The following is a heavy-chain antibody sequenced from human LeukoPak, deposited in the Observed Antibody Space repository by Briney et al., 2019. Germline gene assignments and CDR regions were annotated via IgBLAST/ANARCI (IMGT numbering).Heavy chain of an antibody. J-gene: IGHJ4*02. CDR1: GFXFPSNA. Sequence: GGSLRLSCEASGFXFPSNAISWVRQAPGKGLEWVSGISGSGGNRYYADSVKGRFTISRDNPKNTLYLQMNSLRAEDKAVYYCAKGSSGSYHFDYWGQGTLVTVSS. CDR2: ISGSGGNR. CDR3: AKGSSGSYHFDY. D-gene: IGHD1-26*01. V-gene: IGHV3-23*01.